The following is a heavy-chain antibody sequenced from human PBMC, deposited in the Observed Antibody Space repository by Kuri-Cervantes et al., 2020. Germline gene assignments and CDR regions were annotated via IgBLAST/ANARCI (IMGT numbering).Heavy chain of an antibody. CDR1: GFTFSSYS. J-gene: IGHJ6*02. CDR3: AKDMGGMDV. D-gene: IGHD3-10*01. V-gene: IGHV3-21*04. CDR2: ISSSSSYI. Sequence: GESLKISCAASGFTFSSYSMNWVRQAPGKGLEWVSSISSSSSYIYYADSVKGRFTISRDNAKNSLYLQMNSLRAEDTALYYCAKDMGGMDVWGQGTTVTVSS.